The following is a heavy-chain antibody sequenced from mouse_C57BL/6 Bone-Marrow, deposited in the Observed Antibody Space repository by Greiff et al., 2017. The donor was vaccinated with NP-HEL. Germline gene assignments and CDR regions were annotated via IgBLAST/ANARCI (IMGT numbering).Heavy chain of an antibody. D-gene: IGHD1-1*01. CDR3: AGRGPFTTVVERYWYFDV. CDR1: GYSFTGYF. Sequence: EVQLQQSGPELVKPGDSVKISCKASGYSFTGYFMNWVMQSHGKSLEWIGGINPYNGDTFYNQKFKGKATLTVAKSSSPAHMALRSLTSDDSAVFYGAGRGPFTTVVERYWYFDVWGTGTTVTVSS. J-gene: IGHJ1*03. CDR2: INPYNGDT. V-gene: IGHV1-20*01.